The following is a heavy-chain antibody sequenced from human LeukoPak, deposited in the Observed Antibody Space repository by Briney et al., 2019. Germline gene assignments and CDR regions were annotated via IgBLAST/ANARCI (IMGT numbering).Heavy chain of an antibody. J-gene: IGHJ4*02. CDR2: IYYSGST. V-gene: IGHV4-61*01. CDR3: ARRFTGYSSGWYHDYFDY. CDR1: GGSISSSSYY. Sequence: SETLSLTCTVSGGSISSSSYYWSWIRQPPGKGLEWIGYIYYSGSTNYNPSLKSRVTISVDTSKNQFSLKLSSVTAADTAVYYCARRFTGYSSGWYHDYFDYWGQGTLVTVSS. D-gene: IGHD6-19*01.